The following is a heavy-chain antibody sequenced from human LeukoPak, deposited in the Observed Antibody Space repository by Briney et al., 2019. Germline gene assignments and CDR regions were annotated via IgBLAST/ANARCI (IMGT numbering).Heavy chain of an antibody. CDR3: ARPGHYYDSSGYYYDAFDI. CDR2: IYSGGAT. J-gene: IGHJ3*02. Sequence: GGSLRLSCAASGFTVSSNYMSWVRQAPGKGLEWVSVIYSGGATYYADSVKGRFTISRDNSKNTLFLQMNSLKVEDTAVYYCARPGHYYDSSGYYYDAFDIWGQGTMVTVSS. V-gene: IGHV3-53*01. CDR1: GFTVSSNY. D-gene: IGHD3-22*01.